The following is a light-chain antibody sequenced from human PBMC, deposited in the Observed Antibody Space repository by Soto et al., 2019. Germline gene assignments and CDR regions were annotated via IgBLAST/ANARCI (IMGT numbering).Light chain of an antibody. V-gene: IGLV2-14*03. CDR2: DVS. CDR1: RRDVGGYNY. J-gene: IGLJ1*01. Sequence: LTQPVCVSGYSGQSFTISSTATRRDVGGYNYVSWYQHHPGKAPKLIIYDVSNRPSGVSNRFSGSKSGNTASLTISGLQPEDEPDYDCSSYTTCTTRQLVFGAGTKVPVL. CDR3: SSYTTCTTRQLV.